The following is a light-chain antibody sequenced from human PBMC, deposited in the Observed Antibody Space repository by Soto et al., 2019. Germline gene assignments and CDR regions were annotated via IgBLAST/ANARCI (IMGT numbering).Light chain of an antibody. CDR1: QSISSY. Sequence: EIVLTQSPATLSLSPGERATLSCRASQSISSYLAWYQQKRGQAPRLLIYDASNRATGIPVRFSGSGSGTDFTLTISSLETEDFAVYYCQQRSSWPLTFGGGTKVDIK. J-gene: IGKJ4*01. CDR2: DAS. V-gene: IGKV3-11*01. CDR3: QQRSSWPLT.